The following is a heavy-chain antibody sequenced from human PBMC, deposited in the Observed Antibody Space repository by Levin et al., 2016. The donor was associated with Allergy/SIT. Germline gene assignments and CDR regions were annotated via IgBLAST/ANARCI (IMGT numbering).Heavy chain of an antibody. Sequence: WIRQPPGKGLEWIGYIYYSGSTNYNPSLKSRVTISVDKSKNQFSLKLSSVTAADTAVYYCARLLKYYDILTGYYRGYYYYGMDVWGQGTTVTVSS. J-gene: IGHJ6*02. CDR3: ARLLKYYDILTGYYRGYYYYGMDV. CDR2: IYYSGST. D-gene: IGHD3-9*01. V-gene: IGHV4-61*05.